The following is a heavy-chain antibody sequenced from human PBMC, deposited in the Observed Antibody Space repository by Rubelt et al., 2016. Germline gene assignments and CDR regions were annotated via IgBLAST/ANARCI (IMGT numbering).Heavy chain of an antibody. J-gene: IGHJ4*02. CDR1: GFTVSSNY. Sequence: EVQLVESGGGLVQPGGSLRLSCAAPGFTVSSNYMSWVRQAPGKGLEWGSVTYSGGSTYYADSVKGRFTISGDKSKNTLYLQMNSLRAEDTAVYYCARNWGFDYWGQGTLVTVSS. CDR3: ARNWGFDY. V-gene: IGHV3-66*01. CDR2: TYSGGST. D-gene: IGHD7-27*01.